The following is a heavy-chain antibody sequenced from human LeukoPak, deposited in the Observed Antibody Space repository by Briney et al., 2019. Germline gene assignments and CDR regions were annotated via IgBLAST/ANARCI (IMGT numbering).Heavy chain of an antibody. CDR3: ARKSKIASYYYDSRPGSWFDP. V-gene: IGHV4-39*07. CDR1: GGSISSSSYY. CDR2: IYYSGST. J-gene: IGHJ5*02. Sequence: PSETLSLTCTVSGGSISSSSYYWGWIRQPPGKGLEWIGSIYYSGSTYYNPSLKSRVTISVDTSKNQFSLKLSSVTAADTAVYYCARKSKIASYYYDSRPGSWFDPWGQGTLVTVSS. D-gene: IGHD3-22*01.